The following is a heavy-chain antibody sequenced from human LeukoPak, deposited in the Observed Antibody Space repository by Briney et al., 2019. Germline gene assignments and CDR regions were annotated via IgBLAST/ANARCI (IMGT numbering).Heavy chain of an antibody. CDR3: ARGKYYYDSSGYYFIDY. V-gene: IGHV4-39*07. CDR2: IYYSGST. J-gene: IGHJ4*02. D-gene: IGHD3-22*01. Sequence: WVRQAPGKGLEWIGSIYYSGSTYYNPSLKSRVTISVDTSKNQFSLKLSSVTAADTAVYYCARGKYYYDSSGYYFIDYWGQGTLVTVSS.